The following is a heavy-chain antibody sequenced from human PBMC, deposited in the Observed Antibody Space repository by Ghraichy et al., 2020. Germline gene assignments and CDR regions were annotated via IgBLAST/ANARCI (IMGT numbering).Heavy chain of an antibody. Sequence: XGPTLVKPTQTLTVTCTFSGFSLSTRGVGVGWIRQPPGQALEWLALIYWDDDKRYSPSLKTRLSITKDTSKNQVVLTVTNMDPVDTATYYCAHRTLDCSNGVCXTRGFDFWGXXTLVTVSS. CDR2: IYWDDDK. CDR3: AHRTLDCSNGVCXTRGFDF. V-gene: IGHV2-5*02. D-gene: IGHD2-8*01. CDR1: GFSLSTRGVG. J-gene: IGHJ4*01.